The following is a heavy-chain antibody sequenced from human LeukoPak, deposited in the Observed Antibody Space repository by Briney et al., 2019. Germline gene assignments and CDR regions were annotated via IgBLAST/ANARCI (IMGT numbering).Heavy chain of an antibody. CDR3: ARDARAAPNWFDP. CDR1: GFTFSSYS. Sequence: GGSLRLSCAASGFTFSSYSMNWVRQAPGKGLEWVSSISSSSSYIYYADSVKGRFTISRDNAKNSLYLQMNSLRAEDTAVYYCARDARAAPNWFDPWGQGTLVTVSS. V-gene: IGHV3-21*01. D-gene: IGHD2-15*01. J-gene: IGHJ5*02. CDR2: ISSSSSYI.